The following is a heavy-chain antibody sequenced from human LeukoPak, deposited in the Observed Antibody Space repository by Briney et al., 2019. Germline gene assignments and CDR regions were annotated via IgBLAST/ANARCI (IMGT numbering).Heavy chain of an antibody. CDR3: ARHLVYYDFWSGYYTPQDAFDI. CDR1: GGSISSYY. Sequence: SETLSLTCTVSGGSISSYYWGWIRQPPGKGLEWIGYIYYSGSTNYNPSLKSRVTISVDTSKNQFSLKLSSVTAADTAVYYCARHLVYYDFWSGYYTPQDAFDIWGQGTMVTVSS. CDR2: IYYSGST. V-gene: IGHV4-59*08. D-gene: IGHD3-3*01. J-gene: IGHJ3*02.